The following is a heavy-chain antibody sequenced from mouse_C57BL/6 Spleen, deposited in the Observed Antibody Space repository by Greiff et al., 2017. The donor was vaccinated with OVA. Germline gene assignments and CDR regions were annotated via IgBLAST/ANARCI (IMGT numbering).Heavy chain of an antibody. CDR3: ALYYGSSEGYFDV. CDR2: IDPEDGET. CDR1: GFNIKDYY. Sequence: VQLQPSGAELVKPGASVKLSCTASGFNIKDYYMHWVKQRTEQGLEWIGRIDPEDGETKYAPKFQGKATITADTASNTAYLQLSSLTSEDTAVYYCALYYGSSEGYFDVWGTGTTVTVSS. V-gene: IGHV14-2*01. D-gene: IGHD1-1*01. J-gene: IGHJ1*03.